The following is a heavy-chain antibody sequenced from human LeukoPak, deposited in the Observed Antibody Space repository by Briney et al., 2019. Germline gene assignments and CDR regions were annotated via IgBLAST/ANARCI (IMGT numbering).Heavy chain of an antibody. Sequence: SVKVSCKASGGTFSSYAISWVRQAPGQGLEWMGGIIPIFGTANYAQKFQGRVTVTADESTNTAYMELSSLRSEDTPVYYCARGTRGFFDYWGQGTLVTVSS. D-gene: IGHD5-12*01. V-gene: IGHV1-69*01. CDR2: IIPIFGTA. J-gene: IGHJ4*02. CDR3: ARGTRGFFDY. CDR1: GGTFSSYA.